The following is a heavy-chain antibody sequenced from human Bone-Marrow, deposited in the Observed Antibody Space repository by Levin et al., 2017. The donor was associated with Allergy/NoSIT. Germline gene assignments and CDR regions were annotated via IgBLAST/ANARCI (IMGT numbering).Heavy chain of an antibody. CDR1: GGSVRSGTYY. D-gene: IGHD5-12*01. CDR3: ARVLHRETYSGYDF. CDR2: LYYSGST. V-gene: IGHV4-61*01. J-gene: IGHJ4*01. Sequence: SETLSLTCTVSGGSVRSGTYYWGWIRQPPGKGLEWIGYLYYSGSTHYNPSLKSRVTISGDTSKNQFFLNLSSVTAADTAVYYCARVLHRETYSGYDFWGQGTLVTVSS.